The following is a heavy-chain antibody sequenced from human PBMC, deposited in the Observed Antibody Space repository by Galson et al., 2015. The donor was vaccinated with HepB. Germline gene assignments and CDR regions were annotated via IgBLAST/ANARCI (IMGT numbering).Heavy chain of an antibody. D-gene: IGHD1-26*01. J-gene: IGHJ3*02. CDR2: INPSGGST. CDR1: GYTFTSYY. Sequence: SVKVSCKASGYTFTSYYMHWVRQAPGQGLEWMGIINPSGGSTSYAQKFQGRVTMTRDTSTSTVYMELSSLRSEDTAVYYCARDSRGVGANKRGAAFDIWGQGTMVTVSS. CDR3: ARDSRGVGANKRGAAFDI. V-gene: IGHV1-46*01.